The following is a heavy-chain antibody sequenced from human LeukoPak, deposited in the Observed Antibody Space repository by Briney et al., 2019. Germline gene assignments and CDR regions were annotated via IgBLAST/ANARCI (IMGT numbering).Heavy chain of an antibody. CDR1: GFTFDDYA. Sequence: TGGSLRLSCAASGFTFDDYAMHWVRQTPGKGLEWVSGISWNSGSIGYADSVKGRFTISRDNAKNSLYLQMNSLRAEDTALYYCANPDYWGQGTLVTVSS. J-gene: IGHJ4*02. CDR2: ISWNSGSI. V-gene: IGHV3-9*01. CDR3: ANPDY.